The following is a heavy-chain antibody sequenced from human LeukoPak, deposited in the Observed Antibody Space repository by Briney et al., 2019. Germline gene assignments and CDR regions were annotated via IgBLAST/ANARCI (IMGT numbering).Heavy chain of an antibody. CDR1: GGSINY. D-gene: IGHD3-10*01. CDR2: LYYSGTT. Sequence: KPSETLSLTCTVSGGSINYGGWIRQPPGKGLEWIGSLYYSGTTHYNPSLKSRVTISVDTSKNQFSLKLSSVTAADTAVYYCARHREGYYGSGSYYSFDPWGQGTLVTVSS. V-gene: IGHV4-39*01. J-gene: IGHJ5*02. CDR3: ARHREGYYGSGSYYSFDP.